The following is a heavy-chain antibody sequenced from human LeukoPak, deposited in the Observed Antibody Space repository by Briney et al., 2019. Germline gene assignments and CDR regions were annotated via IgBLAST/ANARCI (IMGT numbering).Heavy chain of an antibody. V-gene: IGHV4-34*01. Sequence: SETLSLTCAVYGGSFSGYYWSWIRQPPGKGLEWIGEINHSGSTNYNPPLKSRVTISVDTSKNQFSLKLRSVTAADTAVYYCASGGFYYGVFDYWGQGTLVTVSS. J-gene: IGHJ4*02. D-gene: IGHD4-17*01. CDR3: ASGGFYYGVFDY. CDR1: GGSFSGYY. CDR2: INHSGST.